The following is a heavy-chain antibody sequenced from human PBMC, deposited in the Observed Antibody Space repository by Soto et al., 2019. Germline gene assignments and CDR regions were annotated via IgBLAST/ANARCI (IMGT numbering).Heavy chain of an antibody. D-gene: IGHD6-19*01. CDR3: AVPSIAVAGTIHLDY. J-gene: IGHJ4*02. Sequence: ASVKVSCRASGYTFTSYYMHWVRQAPGQGLEWLGIINPSGGSTSYAQKFQVRVTMTRDTSTSTVYMELRSLRSEDTAVYYCAVPSIAVAGTIHLDYWGQGTLVTVSS. CDR1: GYTFTSYY. CDR2: INPSGGST. V-gene: IGHV1-46*01.